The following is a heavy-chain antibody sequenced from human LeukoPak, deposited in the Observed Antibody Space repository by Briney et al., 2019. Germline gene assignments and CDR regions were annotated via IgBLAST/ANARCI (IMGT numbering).Heavy chain of an antibody. CDR3: ARQDTSMGWSDFDY. J-gene: IGHJ4*02. Sequence: GGSLQISSLGSGSTFTIYCGNGVRQLPGKGLEWLGRIDPGDSYNTYSPSFQGRVTISTDKSITTAYLQWSSLEASDTAMYYCARQDTSMGWSDFDYWGQGTLVTVSS. CDR1: GSTFTIYC. CDR2: IDPGDSYN. D-gene: IGHD5-18*01. V-gene: IGHV5-10-1*01.